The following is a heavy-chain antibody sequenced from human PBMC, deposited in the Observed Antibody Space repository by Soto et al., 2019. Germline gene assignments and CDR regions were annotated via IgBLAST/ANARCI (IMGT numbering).Heavy chain of an antibody. D-gene: IGHD2-8*01. Sequence: EVQLVQSGAGVKKPGESLKISCKGSGYSFTNYWIGWVRQMPGKGLEWMGIICPGDSDTRYSPSFQGQVTISADKSIRTAYLQWNSLKDSDTAMYYCAKMGLGPHDAFDMWGKGTLVTVSS. V-gene: IGHV5-51*01. CDR3: AKMGLGPHDAFDM. CDR1: GYSFTNYW. J-gene: IGHJ3*02. CDR2: ICPGDSDT.